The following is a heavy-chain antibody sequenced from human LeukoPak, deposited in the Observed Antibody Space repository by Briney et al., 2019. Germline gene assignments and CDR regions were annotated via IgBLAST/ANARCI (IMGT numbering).Heavy chain of an antibody. D-gene: IGHD3-22*01. CDR2: ISGSGGST. Sequence: PGGSLRLSCAASGFTFSSYAMSWVRQAPGKGLEWVSAISGSGGSTYYADSVKGRFTISRDNSKNTLYLQMSSLRAEDTAVYYCAKDLGYYDSRRGEDYWGQGTLVTVSS. CDR3: AKDLGYYDSRRGEDY. V-gene: IGHV3-23*01. J-gene: IGHJ4*02. CDR1: GFTFSSYA.